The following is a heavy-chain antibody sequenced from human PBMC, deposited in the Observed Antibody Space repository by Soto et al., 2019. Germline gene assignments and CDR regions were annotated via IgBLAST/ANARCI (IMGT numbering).Heavy chain of an antibody. V-gene: IGHV3-30-3*01. Sequence: QVQLVESGGGVVQPGRSLRLSCAASGFTFCSYAMHWVRQAPGKGLEWVAVISYDGSNKYYADSVKGRFTISRDNSKNTLYLQMNSLRAEDTAVYYCARGGSGWYKDGMDVWGQGTTVTVSS. CDR2: ISYDGSNK. CDR1: GFTFCSYA. D-gene: IGHD6-19*01. J-gene: IGHJ6*02. CDR3: ARGGSGWYKDGMDV.